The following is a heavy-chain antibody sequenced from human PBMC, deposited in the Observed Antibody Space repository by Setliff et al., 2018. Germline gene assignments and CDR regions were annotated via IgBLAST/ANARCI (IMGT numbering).Heavy chain of an antibody. CDR1: GDSLRSDY. D-gene: IGHD3-10*01. Sequence: PSETMSLTCSVSGDSLRSDYWTWIRQPPGKGLEWIGNMHAGGNINYNPSLKSRVTLSLATSKSQFSLNLTSVTAADTAIYYCARGSLSFGSYGSGNQWKYYYYMDVWGKGTTVTVSS. J-gene: IGHJ6*03. CDR3: ARGSLSFGSYGSGNQWKYYYYMDV. V-gene: IGHV4-4*08. CDR2: MHAGGNI.